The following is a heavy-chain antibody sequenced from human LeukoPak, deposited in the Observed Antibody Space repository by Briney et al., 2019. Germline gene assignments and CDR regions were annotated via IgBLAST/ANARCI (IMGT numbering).Heavy chain of an antibody. J-gene: IGHJ4*02. D-gene: IGHD1-26*01. V-gene: IGHV3-21*01. CDR2: ISSRSSYI. CDR3: ATSSGSYPPDY. Sequence: GGSLRPSCAASGFTFNTYNMNWVRQAPGKGLEWVSSISSRSSYIYYADSLKGRFTISRDNANNSLFLQMNSLRAEDTAVYYCATSSGSYPPDYWGQGTLVTVSS. CDR1: GFTFNTYN.